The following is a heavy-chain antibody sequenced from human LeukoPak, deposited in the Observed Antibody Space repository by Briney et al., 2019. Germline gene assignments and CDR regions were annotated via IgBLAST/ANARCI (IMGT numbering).Heavy chain of an antibody. V-gene: IGHV3-23*01. J-gene: IGHJ4*02. CDR2: ISGSGGST. D-gene: IGHD3-10*01. CDR1: GFTFSSYA. CDR3: AKGRKRFGEISFDY. Sequence: GGSLRLSCAASGFTFSSYAMSWVRQAPGKGLKWVSAISGSGGSTYYADSVKGRFTISRDNSKNTLYLQMNSLRAEDTAVYYCAKGRKRFGEISFDYWGQGTLVTVSS.